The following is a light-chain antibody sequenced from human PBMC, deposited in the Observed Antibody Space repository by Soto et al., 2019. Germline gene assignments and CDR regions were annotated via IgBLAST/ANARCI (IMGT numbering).Light chain of an antibody. CDR1: SSDVGSYNL. CDR3: CSYAGSSTWV. Sequence: SVLTHRASVSGSPGQSITISCTGTSSDVGSYNLVSWYQKHPGKAPKLMIYEDSKRTSGVSNRFSGSKSGNTASLTISGLQTEDEADYYCCSYAGSSTWVFGGGTKVTVL. CDR2: EDS. J-gene: IGLJ3*02. V-gene: IGLV2-23*01.